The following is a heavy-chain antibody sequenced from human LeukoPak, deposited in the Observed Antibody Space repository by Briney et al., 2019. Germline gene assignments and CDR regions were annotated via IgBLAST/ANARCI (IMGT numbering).Heavy chain of an antibody. Sequence: GGSLRLSCAASGFTFSSYGMHWVRQAPGKGLEWVAFIRYDGSNKYYADSVKGRFTISRDNSKDTLYLQMNSLRAEDTAVYYCAKDTFRWGSFDYWGQGTLVTVSS. V-gene: IGHV3-30*02. CDR2: IRYDGSNK. J-gene: IGHJ4*02. CDR3: AKDTFRWGSFDY. D-gene: IGHD7-27*01. CDR1: GFTFSSYG.